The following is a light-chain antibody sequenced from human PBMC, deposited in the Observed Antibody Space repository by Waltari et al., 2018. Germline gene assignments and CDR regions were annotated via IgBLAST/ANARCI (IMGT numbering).Light chain of an antibody. Sequence: YVLTQPPSVSVAPGKTARIACGLNDIGGRTVNWYQQKPGQAPVLVVYGDTDRPSGIPERFFGSTSGTSATLTISRVEAGDEADYYCQVWVSRTDHYVFGTGTKVTVL. CDR1: DIGGRT. CDR2: GDT. V-gene: IGLV3-21*03. CDR3: QVWVSRTDHYV. J-gene: IGLJ1*01.